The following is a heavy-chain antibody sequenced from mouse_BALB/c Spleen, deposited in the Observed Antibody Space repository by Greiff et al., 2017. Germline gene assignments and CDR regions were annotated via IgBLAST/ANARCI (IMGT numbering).Heavy chain of an antibody. Sequence: EVQLQQSGPELVKPGASVKISCKASGYSFTGYYMHWVKQSHVKSLEWIGRINPYNGATSYNQNFKDKASLTVDKSSSTAYMELHSLTSEDSAVYYCAMGVTTVVATWRDYFDYWGQGTTLTVSS. CDR1: GYSFTGYY. CDR2: INPYNGAT. CDR3: AMGVTTVVATWRDYFDY. V-gene: IGHV1-26*01. D-gene: IGHD1-1*01. J-gene: IGHJ2*01.